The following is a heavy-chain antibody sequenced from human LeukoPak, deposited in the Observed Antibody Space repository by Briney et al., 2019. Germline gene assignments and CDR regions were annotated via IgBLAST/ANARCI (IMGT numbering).Heavy chain of an antibody. CDR1: GFTFSTYS. D-gene: IGHD6-19*01. CDR3: ARGQGSGWSSFDY. V-gene: IGHV3-21*06. J-gene: IGHJ4*02. Sequence: GGSLRLSSAASGFTFSTYSMNWVRQAPGKGLEWVSSISSSSSYIYYADSVKGRFTISRDNAKNSQFLQMNSLRAEDTAVYYCARGQGSGWSSFDYWGQGTLVTVSS. CDR2: ISSSSSYI.